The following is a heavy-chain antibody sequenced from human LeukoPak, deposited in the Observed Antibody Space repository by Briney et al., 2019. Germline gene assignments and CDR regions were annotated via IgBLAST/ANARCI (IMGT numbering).Heavy chain of an antibody. D-gene: IGHD6-19*01. CDR1: GGSISSYY. CDR2: IYYSGTT. CDR3: ARSGGYNSPQNY. J-gene: IGHJ4*02. Sequence: SETLSFTCTVSGGSISSYYWSWIRQPPGKGLEWIGYIYYSGTTNYNPSLKSRVTISVDTSKSQFSLKLNSVTAADTAVYYCARSGGYNSPQNYWGQGTLVTVSS. V-gene: IGHV4-59*01.